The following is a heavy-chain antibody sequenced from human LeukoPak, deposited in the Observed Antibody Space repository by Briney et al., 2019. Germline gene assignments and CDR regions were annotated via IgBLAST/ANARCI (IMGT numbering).Heavy chain of an antibody. CDR2: INHSGST. J-gene: IGHJ4*02. CDR1: GGSFSGYY. D-gene: IGHD3-3*01. CDR3: ARGPLNYDFWSGYQIDY. V-gene: IGHV4-34*01. Sequence: PSETLSLTCAVYGGSFSGYYWSWIRQPPGKGLEWIGEINHSGSTNYNPSLKSRVTISVDTSKNQFSLKLSSVTAADTAVYYCARGPLNYDFWSGYQIDYWGQGTLVTVSS.